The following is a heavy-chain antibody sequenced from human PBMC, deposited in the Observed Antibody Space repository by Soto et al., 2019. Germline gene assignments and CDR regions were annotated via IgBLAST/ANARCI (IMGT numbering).Heavy chain of an antibody. CDR1: GGSISSDANF. Sequence: SETLSLTCTVSGGSISSDANFWSWIRQLPGRGLEWIGYISYTGRTYYTPSLNSRLTISLDTSKNLFSLRLSAVTAADTAVYFCATGYFYRSSSWFDTWGQGSMVTVSA. CDR3: ATGYFYRSSSWFDT. V-gene: IGHV4-31*03. J-gene: IGHJ5*02. CDR2: ISYTGRT. D-gene: IGHD6-6*01.